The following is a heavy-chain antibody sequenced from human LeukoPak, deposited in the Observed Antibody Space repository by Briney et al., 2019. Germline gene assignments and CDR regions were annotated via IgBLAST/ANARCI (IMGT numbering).Heavy chain of an antibody. CDR1: GFTFNNYA. CDR2: ITGSGGTT. V-gene: IGHV3-23*01. J-gene: IGHJ4*02. CDR3: AKGGSFSEGNIDY. D-gene: IGHD1-14*01. Sequence: GGSLRLSCAASGFTFNNYAMSWVRQDPGEGLEWVSAITGSGGTTYYADSVKGRFTISRDNSKNTLYLQMNSLRAEDTAVYYCAKGGSFSEGNIDYWGQGTLVTVSS.